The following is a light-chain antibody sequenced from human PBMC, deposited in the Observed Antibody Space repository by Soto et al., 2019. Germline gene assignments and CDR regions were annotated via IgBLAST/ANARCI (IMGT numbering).Light chain of an antibody. V-gene: IGKV3-20*01. CDR3: QQYGSSLIT. CDR1: QSVSSSY. Sequence: ESVLTQSPGTLSLSPVERATLSCRASQSVSSSYLAWYQQKPGQAPRLLIYGASSRATGIPDRFSGSGSGTDFTLTISRLEPEDFAVYYCQQYGSSLITFGQGTRLEIK. CDR2: GAS. J-gene: IGKJ5*01.